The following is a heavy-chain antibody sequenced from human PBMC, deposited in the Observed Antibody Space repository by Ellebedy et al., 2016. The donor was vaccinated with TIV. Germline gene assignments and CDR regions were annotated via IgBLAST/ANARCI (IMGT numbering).Heavy chain of an antibody. CDR1: SGTFSGYY. D-gene: IGHD6-19*01. CDR2: INHSGST. J-gene: IGHJ4*02. CDR3: ARGTVALQRLEYFDS. Sequence: SETLSLTXAVYSGTFSGYYWSWIRQTPGKELEWIGEINHSGSTNYNASLKSRVTMSVDPSKNQFSLKLRSVTAADTAVYYCARGTVALQRLEYFDSWGQGTLVIVSS. V-gene: IGHV4-34*01.